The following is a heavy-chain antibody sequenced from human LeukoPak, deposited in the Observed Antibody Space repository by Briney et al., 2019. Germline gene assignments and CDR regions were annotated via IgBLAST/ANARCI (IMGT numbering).Heavy chain of an antibody. D-gene: IGHD4-23*01. Sequence: GGFLRLSCAASGFTFSSYSMNWVRQAPGKGLEGVSSISSSSSYIYYADSVKGRFTISRDNAKNSLYLQMTSLRAEDTAVYYCARTTVVTRDAFDIWGQGTMVTVSS. CDR3: ARTTVVTRDAFDI. J-gene: IGHJ3*02. CDR2: ISSSSSYI. V-gene: IGHV3-21*01. CDR1: GFTFSSYS.